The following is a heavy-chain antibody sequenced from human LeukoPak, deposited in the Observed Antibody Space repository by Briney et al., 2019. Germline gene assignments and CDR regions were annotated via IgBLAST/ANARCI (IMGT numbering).Heavy chain of an antibody. V-gene: IGHV4-31*03. D-gene: IGHD2-2*01. CDR1: GGSISSGGYY. CDR2: IYYSGST. J-gene: IGHJ4*02. Sequence: SETLSLTCTVSGGSISSGGYYWSWIRQHPGKGLEWIGYIYYSGSTYYNPSLKSRVTISVDTSKNQFSLKLSSVTAADTVVYYCASGASYCSSTSCYLRGYSNYYFDYWGQGTLVTVSS. CDR3: ASGASYCSSTSCYLRGYSNYYFDY.